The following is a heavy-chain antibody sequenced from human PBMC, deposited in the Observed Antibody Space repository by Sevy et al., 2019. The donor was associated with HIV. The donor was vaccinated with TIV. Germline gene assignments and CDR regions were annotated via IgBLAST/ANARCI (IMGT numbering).Heavy chain of an antibody. D-gene: IGHD3-22*01. Sequence: GGSLRLSCAASGFTFSNYGMHWVRQAPGKGLEWVAVIWNDGSNKYYADSVKGRFTISRDNSKNTLYLQMNSLRAEETALYFCARGGDFNDRSAKRDFDYWGQGTLVTVSS. CDR1: GFTFSNYG. CDR2: IWNDGSNK. V-gene: IGHV3-33*01. J-gene: IGHJ4*02. CDR3: ARGGDFNDRSAKRDFDY.